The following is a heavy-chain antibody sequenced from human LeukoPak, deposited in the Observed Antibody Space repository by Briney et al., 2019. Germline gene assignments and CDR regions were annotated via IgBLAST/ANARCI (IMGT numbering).Heavy chain of an antibody. D-gene: IGHD5-18*01. CDR2: SNPSGGST. V-gene: IGHV1-46*01. Sequence: ASEKVSCKASGNTITSYYMHRVRQAAGQGLEWMGISNPSGGSTSYAQKFQGRVTMTRDTSTSTVYMELSSLRSEDTAVYYCARAGELWPLDYWGQGALVTVSS. J-gene: IGHJ4*02. CDR1: GNTITSYY. CDR3: ARAGELWPLDY.